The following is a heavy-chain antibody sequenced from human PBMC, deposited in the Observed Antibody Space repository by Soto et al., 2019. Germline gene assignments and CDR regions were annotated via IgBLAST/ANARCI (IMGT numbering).Heavy chain of an antibody. D-gene: IGHD3-3*01. Sequence: SETLSLTCAVYGGSFSGYYWSWIRQPPGKGLEWIGEINHSGSTNYNPSLKSRVTISVDTSKNQFSLKLSSVTAADTAVYYCARVRRRITIFGVVIVWFDPWGQGTLVTVSS. V-gene: IGHV4-34*01. CDR2: INHSGST. CDR1: GGSFSGYY. CDR3: ARVRRRITIFGVVIVWFDP. J-gene: IGHJ5*02.